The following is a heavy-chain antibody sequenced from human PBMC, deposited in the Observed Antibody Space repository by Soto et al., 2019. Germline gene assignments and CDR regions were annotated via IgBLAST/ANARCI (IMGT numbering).Heavy chain of an antibody. J-gene: IGHJ5*02. CDR3: ARALPVAKGGFDP. CDR2: IYTAGGT. V-gene: IGHV3-53*01. Sequence: GGSLRLSCAASGFTVNNTYMTWVRQLPGKGLECVSVIYTAGGTNYADSVKGRFIISRDSSKNTLYLQMNSLRAEDTAVYYCARALPVAKGGFDPWGQGTLVTVSS. D-gene: IGHD2-2*01. CDR1: GFTVNNTY.